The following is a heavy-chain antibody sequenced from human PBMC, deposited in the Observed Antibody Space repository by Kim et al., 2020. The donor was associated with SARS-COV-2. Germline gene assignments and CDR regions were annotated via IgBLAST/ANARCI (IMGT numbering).Heavy chain of an antibody. CDR2: T. CDR3: VRGELNDAFDI. J-gene: IGHJ3*02. Sequence: TYSAASVKGRFTISRSNSTNTLYLQMSSLRAEDTAVYYCVRGELNDAFDIWGQGTMVTVSS. D-gene: IGHD1-26*01. V-gene: IGHV3-64D*09.